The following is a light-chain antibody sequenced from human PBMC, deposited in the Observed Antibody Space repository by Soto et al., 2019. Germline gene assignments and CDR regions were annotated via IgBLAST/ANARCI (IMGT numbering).Light chain of an antibody. CDR3: QQRSNWPPWT. CDR2: DAS. V-gene: IGKV3-11*01. J-gene: IGKJ1*01. CDR1: QSVSSY. Sequence: DIVLTQSPGTLSLSPGERATLSCRASQSVSSYLAWYQQKPGQAPRLLIYDASNRATGIPARFSGSGSGTDFTLTISSLEPEDFAVYYCQQRSNWPPWTFGQGTKVDIK.